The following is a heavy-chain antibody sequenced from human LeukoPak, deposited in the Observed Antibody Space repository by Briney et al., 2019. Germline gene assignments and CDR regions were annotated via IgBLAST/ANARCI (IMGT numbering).Heavy chain of an antibody. CDR1: GFTFSTYS. CDR3: AKAHVLRYFDWLLNYYYYYYMDV. J-gene: IGHJ6*03. V-gene: IGHV3-48*01. Sequence: GGSLRLSCAASGFTFSTYSMNWVRQAPGKGLEWVSYISSSSSTIYYADSVKGRFTISRDNSKNTLYLQMNSLRAEDTAVYYCAKAHVLRYFDWLLNYYYYYYMDVWGKGTTVTISS. D-gene: IGHD3-9*01. CDR2: ISSSSSTI.